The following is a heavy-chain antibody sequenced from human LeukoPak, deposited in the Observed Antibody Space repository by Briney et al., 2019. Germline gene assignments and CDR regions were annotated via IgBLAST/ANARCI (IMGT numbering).Heavy chain of an antibody. V-gene: IGHV3-53*01. Sequence: GGSLRLSCVASGFIVSSNYMSWVRQAPGKGLEWVSIIYSGGSIYYADSVKGRFTISRDKSKNTLYLQMNSLRPEDTAVYYCASPWQPNAFDIWGQGTMVTVSS. CDR1: GFIVSSNY. CDR3: ASPWQPNAFDI. J-gene: IGHJ3*02. CDR2: IYSGGSI. D-gene: IGHD5-12*01.